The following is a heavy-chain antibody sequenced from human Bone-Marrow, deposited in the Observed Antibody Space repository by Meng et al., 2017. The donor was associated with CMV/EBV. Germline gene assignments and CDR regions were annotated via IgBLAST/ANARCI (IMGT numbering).Heavy chain of an antibody. Sequence: GESLKISCAASGFSFSCYGMKWVRQAPGKGLEWVSVIYSDGSTTLYADSVKGRFTVFRANSENTVYLQMSSLRAEDTAIYYCAKDDNGYTGEGGSWGQGTLVTVSS. V-gene: IGHV3-23*03. CDR2: IYSDGSTT. J-gene: IGHJ5*02. D-gene: IGHD3-16*01. CDR1: GFSFSCYG. CDR3: AKDDNGYTGEGGS.